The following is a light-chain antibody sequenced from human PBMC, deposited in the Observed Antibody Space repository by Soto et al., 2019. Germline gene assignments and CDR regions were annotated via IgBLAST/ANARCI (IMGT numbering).Light chain of an antibody. CDR1: GSNIGSNT. J-gene: IGLJ1*01. Sequence: QSVLTQPPSASGAPGRRVTFSCSGSGSNIGSNTVNWYQQVPGAAPKLLIYGANNRPSGVPGRFSGSKSGTSASLAITGLQAEDEADYYCQSYDSSLSGYVFGTGTKLTVL. CDR2: GAN. V-gene: IGLV1-40*01. CDR3: QSYDSSLSGYV.